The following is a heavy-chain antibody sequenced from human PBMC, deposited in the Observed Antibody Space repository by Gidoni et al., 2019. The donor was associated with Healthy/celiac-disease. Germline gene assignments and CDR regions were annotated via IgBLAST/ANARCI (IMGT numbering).Heavy chain of an antibody. V-gene: IGHV4-39*01. Sequence: STYYNPSLKSRVTISVDTSKNQFSLKLSSVTAADTAVYYCARQEYSSSWSTGWFDPWGQGTLVTVSS. D-gene: IGHD6-13*01. CDR2: ST. CDR3: ARQEYSSSWSTGWFDP. J-gene: IGHJ5*02.